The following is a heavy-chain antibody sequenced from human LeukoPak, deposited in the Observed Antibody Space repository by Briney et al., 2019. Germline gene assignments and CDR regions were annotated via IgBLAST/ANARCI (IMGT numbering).Heavy chain of an antibody. V-gene: IGHV1-2*02. J-gene: IGHJ4*02. CDR3: ARDHVSFGLVITFDY. CDR2: INPNIGGT. CDR1: GYTFTGYY. D-gene: IGHD3/OR15-3a*01. Sequence: ASVKVSCKASGYTFTGYYMHWVRQAPGQGLEWMGWINPNIGGTNYAQKFQGRVTMTRDTSISTAYMELSRLRSEDTAVYYCARDHVSFGLVITFDYWGQGPLVTVSS.